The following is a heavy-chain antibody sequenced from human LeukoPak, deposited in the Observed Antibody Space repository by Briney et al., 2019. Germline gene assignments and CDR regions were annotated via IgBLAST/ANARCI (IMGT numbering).Heavy chain of an antibody. Sequence: GGSLRLSCAASGFTFSSYAMSWVRQAPGKGLEWVAAISGSGGSTYYAHSVKGRFTISRDNSKSTLYLQMNSLRAEDTAVYYCAKDLEVLTRWGQGTLVTVSS. CDR2: ISGSGGST. J-gene: IGHJ4*02. V-gene: IGHV3-23*01. CDR3: AKDLEVLTR. CDR1: GFTFSSYA. D-gene: IGHD1-1*01.